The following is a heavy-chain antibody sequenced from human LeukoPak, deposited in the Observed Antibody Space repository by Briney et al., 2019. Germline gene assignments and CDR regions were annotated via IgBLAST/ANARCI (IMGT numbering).Heavy chain of an antibody. Sequence: SETLSLTSTVSGGSISSYYWSWIRQPPRKGLEWIGYIYYSGSTNYNPSLKSRVTISVDTSKNQFSLKLSSVTAADTAVYYCARGDYSEYFQHWGQGTLVTVSS. CDR3: ARGDYSEYFQH. V-gene: IGHV4-59*01. CDR2: IYYSGST. D-gene: IGHD2-15*01. CDR1: GGSISSYY. J-gene: IGHJ1*01.